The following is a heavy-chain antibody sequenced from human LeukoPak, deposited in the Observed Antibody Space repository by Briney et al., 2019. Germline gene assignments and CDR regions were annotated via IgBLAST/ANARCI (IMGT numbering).Heavy chain of an antibody. D-gene: IGHD3-22*01. CDR2: IYYSGST. CDR3: ARVKEDYYDSSGYSFDY. J-gene: IGHJ4*02. CDR1: GGSISSSSYY. V-gene: IGHV4-39*07. Sequence: SETLSLTCTVSGGSISSSSYYWGWIRQPPGKGLEWIGSIYYSGSTYYNPSLKSRVTISVDTSKNQFSLKLSSVTAADTAVYYCARVKEDYYDSSGYSFDYWGQGTLVTVSS.